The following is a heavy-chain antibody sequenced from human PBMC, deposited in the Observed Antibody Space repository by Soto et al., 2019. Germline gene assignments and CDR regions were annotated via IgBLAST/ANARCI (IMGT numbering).Heavy chain of an antibody. CDR2: ISAYNGNT. Sequence: ASVKVSFKASGYTFTSCGIGWVRQAPGQGLEWMGWISAYNGNTIYPQEFQGRVTMTTDTSTSTAYMELGTLRSDDTAMYYCARLSGCGGGSCYLPDYWGQGTLVTVSS. CDR3: ARLSGCGGGSCYLPDY. V-gene: IGHV1-18*01. J-gene: IGHJ4*02. D-gene: IGHD2-15*01. CDR1: GYTFTSCG.